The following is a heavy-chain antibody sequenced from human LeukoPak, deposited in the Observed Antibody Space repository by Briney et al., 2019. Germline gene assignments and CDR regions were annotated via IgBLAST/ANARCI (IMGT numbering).Heavy chain of an antibody. D-gene: IGHD2-21*02. J-gene: IGHJ4*02. CDR3: ARRAVTPRYFDY. CDR2: IYYSGTT. CDR1: GGSISSGGYY. Sequence: LQTLSLTCTFSGGSISSGGYYWGWNRQPPGEGLEWIGYIYYSGTTYYTPSLKSRVTISVDTSKNQFSLKLSSVTAADTAVYYCARRAVTPRYFDYWGQGTLVTVSS. V-gene: IGHV4-31*03.